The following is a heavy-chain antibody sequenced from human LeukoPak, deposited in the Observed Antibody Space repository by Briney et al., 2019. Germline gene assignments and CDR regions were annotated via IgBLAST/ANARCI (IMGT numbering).Heavy chain of an antibody. V-gene: IGHV3-23*01. CDR3: TSEGLAVAGTGT. J-gene: IGHJ4*02. D-gene: IGHD6-19*01. CDR1: GFTFSSYA. CDR2: FSGSGGST. Sequence: AGGSLRLSCATSGFTFSSYAMSWVRQAPGKGLEWVSAFSGSGGSTYYADSVKARFTISRDNSKNTLYLQMNSLKTENTAVYYCTSEGLAVAGTGTWGQGTLVTVSS.